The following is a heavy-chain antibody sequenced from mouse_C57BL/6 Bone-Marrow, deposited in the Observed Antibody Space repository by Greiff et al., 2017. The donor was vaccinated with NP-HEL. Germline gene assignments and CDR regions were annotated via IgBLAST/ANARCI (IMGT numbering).Heavy chain of an antibody. CDR3: ARGSTMVTTRDY. D-gene: IGHD2-2*01. V-gene: IGHV5-17*01. CDR2: ISRGSSTT. J-gene: IGHJ2*01. CDR1: GFTFSDYG. Sequence: EVQVLESGGGLVKPGGSLKLSCAASGFTFSDYGMHWVRQAPEKGLEWVAYISRGSSTTYYADTVKGQFTISRDNAKNTPFLQMSSLRSEDTAMYYCARGSTMVTTRDYWGQGTTLTVSS.